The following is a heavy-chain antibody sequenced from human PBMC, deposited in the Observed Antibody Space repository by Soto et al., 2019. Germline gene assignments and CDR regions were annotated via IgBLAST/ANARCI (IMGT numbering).Heavy chain of an antibody. CDR2: LFYSGST. J-gene: IGHJ4*02. CDR1: GGSLSSSSW. Sequence: QVQLQESGPGLVNPSGTLSLTCAVSGGSLSSSSWWSWVSQPPGKTLEWLGELFYSGSTKYNPSLNSRVTISADQSKSDFSLRLSSVTAADTAVYYCVHRGGVTYYPDFLWQGMLVTVSS. D-gene: IGHD2-8*01. V-gene: IGHV4-4*02. CDR3: VHRGGVTYYPDF.